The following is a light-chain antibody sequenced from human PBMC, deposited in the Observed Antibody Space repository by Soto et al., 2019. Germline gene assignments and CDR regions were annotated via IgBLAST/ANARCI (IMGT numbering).Light chain of an antibody. Sequence: QSLLTQPPSVSGAPGQRVTISCTGSSSNIGAGYDVHWYQQLPGTAPKLLIYGNSNRPSGVPDRFSGSKSGTSASLAITGLQAEDEADYYCQSYDSSVVFGGGTKLTVL. V-gene: IGLV1-40*01. CDR2: GNS. J-gene: IGLJ2*01. CDR1: SSNIGAGYD. CDR3: QSYDSSVV.